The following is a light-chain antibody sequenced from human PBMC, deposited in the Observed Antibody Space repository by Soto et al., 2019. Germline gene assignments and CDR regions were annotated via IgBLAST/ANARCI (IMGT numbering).Light chain of an antibody. CDR3: QHRINWPLT. V-gene: IGKV3-11*01. J-gene: IGKJ5*01. Sequence: EIVLTQSPATLSLSPGERATLSCRASQSVSSYLLWYQQKPGQTPRLLIYDASNRATGIPARFSGSGSETDFTLTISSLEAEDFVVYYCQHRINWPLTFGQGTRLEIK. CDR2: DAS. CDR1: QSVSSY.